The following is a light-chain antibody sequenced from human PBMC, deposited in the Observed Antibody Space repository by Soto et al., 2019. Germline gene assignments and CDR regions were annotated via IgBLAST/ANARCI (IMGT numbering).Light chain of an antibody. CDR3: QQSFRTPGT. V-gene: IGKV1-39*01. Sequence: DIQMTQSPSSLSASVGDRVTITCRASQHISYYLNWYQQKPGKAPKLLIHSANSLRSGVPSRFNASGSGTDFTFTISSLQLEDFASYYCQQSFRTPGTFGGGTKVDI. J-gene: IGKJ4*01. CDR1: QHISYY. CDR2: SAN.